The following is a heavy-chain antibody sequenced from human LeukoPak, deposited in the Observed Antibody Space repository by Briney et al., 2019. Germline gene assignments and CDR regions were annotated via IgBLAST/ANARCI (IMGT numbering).Heavy chain of an antibody. CDR3: ARGQQLVRFLPWDY. D-gene: IGHD6-6*01. CDR1: GFTFSDYY. Sequence: GGSLRLSCAASGFTFSDYYMSWIRQAPGKGLEWASYISSSGSTIYYADSVKGRFTISRDNAKNSLYLQMNSLRAEDTAVYYCARGQQLVRFLPWDYWGQGTLVTVSS. V-gene: IGHV3-11*01. J-gene: IGHJ4*02. CDR2: ISSSGSTI.